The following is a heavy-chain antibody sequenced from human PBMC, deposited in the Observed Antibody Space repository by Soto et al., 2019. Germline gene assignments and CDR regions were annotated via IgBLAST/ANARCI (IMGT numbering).Heavy chain of an antibody. J-gene: IGHJ6*03. CDR1: GFTFDDYA. CDR2: ISWNSGSI. V-gene: IGHV3-9*01. Sequence: GGSLRLSCAASGFTFDDYAMHWVRQAPGKGLEWVSGISWNSGSIGYADPVKGRLTISRDNAKNSLYLQMNSLIAEDTALYYCAKDVAFVELYMDVWGKGTTVTVSS. D-gene: IGHD1-26*01. CDR3: AKDVAFVELYMDV.